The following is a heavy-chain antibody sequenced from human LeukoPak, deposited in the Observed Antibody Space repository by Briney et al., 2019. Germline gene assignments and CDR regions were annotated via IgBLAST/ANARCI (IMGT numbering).Heavy chain of an antibody. Sequence: GGSLRLSCAASGFTFSDYYMSWIRQAPGKGLEWVSYISSSGSTIYYADSVKGRFTISRENAKNSLYLQMNSLRAEDTAVYYCARDLEPYYYDSSGYYADWGQGTLVTVSS. CDR3: ARDLEPYYYDSSGYYAD. V-gene: IGHV3-11*01. J-gene: IGHJ4*02. CDR2: ISSSGSTI. D-gene: IGHD3-22*01. CDR1: GFTFSDYY.